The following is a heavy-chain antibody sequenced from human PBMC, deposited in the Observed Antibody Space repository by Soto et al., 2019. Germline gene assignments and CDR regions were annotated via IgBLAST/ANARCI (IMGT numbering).Heavy chain of an antibody. Sequence: EVQLVESGGGLVQPGRSLRLSCAASGLTFDDYAMHWVRQAPGKGLEWVTGISWNSDTIGYADSVKGRFTISRDNAKNSLYLQMNSLRAEDTAFYYCARDVWSRASGPPDSWGQGTLVTVSS. CDR2: ISWNSDTI. D-gene: IGHD3-10*01. J-gene: IGHJ4*02. V-gene: IGHV3-9*01. CDR3: ARDVWSRASGPPDS. CDR1: GLTFDDYA.